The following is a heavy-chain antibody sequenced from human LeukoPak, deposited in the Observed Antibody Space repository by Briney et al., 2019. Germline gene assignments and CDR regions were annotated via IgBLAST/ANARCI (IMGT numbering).Heavy chain of an antibody. V-gene: IGHV3-20*04. D-gene: IGHD5-24*01. Sequence: TGGSLRLSCAASGFTFDDYGMSWVRQAPGKGQKWVSGINWNGGSTGYADSVKGRFTISRDNAKNSLYLQMNSLRAEDTALYYCARSGYNQYYFDYWGQGTLVTVSS. CDR3: ARSGYNQYYFDY. CDR2: INWNGGST. J-gene: IGHJ4*02. CDR1: GFTFDDYG.